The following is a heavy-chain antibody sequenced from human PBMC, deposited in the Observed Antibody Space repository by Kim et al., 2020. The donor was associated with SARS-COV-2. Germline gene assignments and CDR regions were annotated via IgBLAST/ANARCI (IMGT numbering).Heavy chain of an antibody. CDR3: ARSQWLDYWYFDL. Sequence: SETLSLTCTVSGGSISSYYWSWIRQPPGKGLEWIGYIYYSGSTNYNPSLKSRVTISVDTSKNQFSLKLSSVTAADTAVYYCARSQWLDYWYFDLWGRGTL. CDR1: GGSISSYY. D-gene: IGHD6-19*01. CDR2: IYYSGST. J-gene: IGHJ2*01. V-gene: IGHV4-59*01.